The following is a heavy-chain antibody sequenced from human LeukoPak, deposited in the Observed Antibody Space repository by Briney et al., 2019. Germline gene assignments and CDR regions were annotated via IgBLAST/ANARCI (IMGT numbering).Heavy chain of an antibody. V-gene: IGHV4-59*01. Sequence: SETLSLTCTVSGGSISSYYWSWIRQPPGKGLEWIGYIYYSGSTNYNPSLKSRVTISVDTSKNQFSLKLSFVTAADTAVYYCARDRYYYDSSGLNWFDPWGQGTLVTVSS. CDR1: GGSISSYY. CDR3: ARDRYYYDSSGLNWFDP. CDR2: IYYSGST. J-gene: IGHJ5*02. D-gene: IGHD3-22*01.